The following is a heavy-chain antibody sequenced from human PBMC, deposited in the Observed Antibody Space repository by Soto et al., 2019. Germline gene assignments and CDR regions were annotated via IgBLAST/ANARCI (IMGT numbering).Heavy chain of an antibody. D-gene: IGHD5-12*01. CDR2: IYHSGRT. Sequence: QVQLQESGPGLVKPSGTLSLTCGVSSGSITSSNYWSWVRHPPGKGLEWIGEIYHSGRTHYNPSLKSRVTISVDKAMNQFALRLTSVTAADTAVYYCARDRSSGGAYSRRWIDPWGQGLLVTVSS. V-gene: IGHV4-4*02. CDR1: SGSITSSNY. J-gene: IGHJ5*02. CDR3: ARDRSSGGAYSRRWIDP.